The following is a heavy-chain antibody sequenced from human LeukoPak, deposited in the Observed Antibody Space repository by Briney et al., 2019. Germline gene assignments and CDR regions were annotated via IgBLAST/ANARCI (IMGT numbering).Heavy chain of an antibody. CDR1: GGTFSSYA. J-gene: IGHJ5*02. D-gene: IGHD3-10*01. Sequence: GASVKVSCKASGGTFSSYAISWVRQAPGQGLEWMGGIIPIFGTANYAQKFQGRVTITADESTSTAYMELSSLRSEDTAVYYCARTSSPPSYYYGSGSPGARFDPRGQGTLVTVSS. CDR3: ARTSSPPSYYYGSGSPGARFDP. V-gene: IGHV1-69*13. CDR2: IIPIFGTA.